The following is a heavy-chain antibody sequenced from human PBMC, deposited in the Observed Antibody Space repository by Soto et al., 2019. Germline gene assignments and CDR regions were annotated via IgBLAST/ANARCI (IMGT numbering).Heavy chain of an antibody. CDR3: EIVEQAAGTGFDY. Sequence: QVQLVQSGAEVQKPRAPVKVSCKASGYTFTRYGISWVRQDPGQRLEWMGWIGAYNGNTNYALKLQGRGTMNTDTSMSTACMEARSLRSADTAVYYCEIVEQAAGTGFDYWGQGTLVTFSS. J-gene: IGHJ4*02. CDR2: IGAYNGNT. CDR1: GYTFTRYG. V-gene: IGHV1-18*01. D-gene: IGHD2-15*01.